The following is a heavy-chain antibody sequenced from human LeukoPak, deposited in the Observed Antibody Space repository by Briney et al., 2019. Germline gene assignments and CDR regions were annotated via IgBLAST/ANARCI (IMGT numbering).Heavy chain of an antibody. CDR2: ISYDGSNK. J-gene: IGHJ4*02. D-gene: IGHD2/OR15-2a*01. Sequence: GGSLRLSCAASGFTFGSYGMHWVRQAPGKGLEWVAVISYDGSNKYYADSVKGRFTISRDNSKNTLYLQMNSLRAEDTAVYYCAKGSGFLRYYFDYWGQGTLVTVSS. CDR1: GFTFGSYG. CDR3: AKGSGFLRYYFDY. V-gene: IGHV3-30*18.